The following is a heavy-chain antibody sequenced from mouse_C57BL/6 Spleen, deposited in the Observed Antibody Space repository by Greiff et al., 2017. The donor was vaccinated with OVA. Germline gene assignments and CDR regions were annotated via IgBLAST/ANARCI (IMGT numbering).Heavy chain of an antibody. CDR3: ARWAGTGFAY. CDR2: INPNNGGT. CDR1: GYTFTDYN. J-gene: IGHJ3*01. V-gene: IGHV1-18*01. Sequence: VQLQQSGPELVKPGASVKIPCTASGYTFTDYNMDWVQQSHGKSLEWIGDINPNNGGTIYNQKFKGKATLTVDKSSSTAYLELRSLTSEDTAVYYCARWAGTGFAYWGQGTLVTVSA. D-gene: IGHD4-1*01.